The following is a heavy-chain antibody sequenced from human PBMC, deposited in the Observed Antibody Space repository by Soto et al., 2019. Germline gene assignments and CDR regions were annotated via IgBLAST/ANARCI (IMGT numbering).Heavy chain of an antibody. CDR2: IFSNDEK. J-gene: IGHJ5*02. Sequence: QVTLKESGPVLVKPTETLTLTCTVSGFSLSNARMGVSWIRQPPGKALEWLAHIFSNDEKSYSTSLKSRLPISKDTSKRQVVLTMTNRDPVDTATYYCALLWTGNERSDWFDPWGQGTLVTVSS. D-gene: IGHD3-3*01. CDR1: GFSLSNARMG. V-gene: IGHV2-26*01. CDR3: ALLWTGNERSDWFDP.